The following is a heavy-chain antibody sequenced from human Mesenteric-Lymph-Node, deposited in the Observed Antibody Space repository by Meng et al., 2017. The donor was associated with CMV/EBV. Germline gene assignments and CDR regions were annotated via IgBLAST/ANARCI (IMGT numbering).Heavy chain of an antibody. CDR2: INHSGST. CDR3: ARGSSYDILTGYFDY. J-gene: IGHJ4*02. CDR1: GGSFSGYY. D-gene: IGHD3-9*01. Sequence: QLHQLDAGLLKTSETLSVTCAVYGGSFSGYYWNWIRQSPEKGLEWIGEINHSGSTTYNPSFTSRIIISVDTSTNQISLNMSSVTAADTAVYYCARGSSYDILTGYFDYWGQGALVTVSS. V-gene: IGHV4-34*01.